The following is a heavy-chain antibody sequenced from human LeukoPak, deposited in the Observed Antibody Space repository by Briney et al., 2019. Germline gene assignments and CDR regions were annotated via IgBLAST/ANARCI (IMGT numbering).Heavy chain of an antibody. CDR3: ARDVCY. CDR1: GFTFSSYS. D-gene: IGHD3-16*01. J-gene: IGHJ4*02. Sequence: GGSLRLPCAASGFTFSSYSMNWVRQAPGKGLEWVSYISSSSSTIYYADSVKGRFTISRDNAKNSLYLQMNSLRAEDTAVYYCARDVCYWGQGTLVTVSS. CDR2: ISSSSSTI. V-gene: IGHV3-48*04.